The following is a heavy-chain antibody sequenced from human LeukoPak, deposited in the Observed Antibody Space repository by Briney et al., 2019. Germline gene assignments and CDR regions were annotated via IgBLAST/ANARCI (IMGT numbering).Heavy chain of an antibody. V-gene: IGHV3-11*05. CDR1: GSTFTDYY. D-gene: IGHD3-10*01. CDR3: ARDQYGSGSYDY. Sequence: PGGSLRLSCAASGSTFTDYYMSWIRQAPGKGLEWVSYISSSSSYTNYADSVKGRFTISRDNAKNSLYLQMNSLRAEDTAVYFCARDQYGSGSYDYWGQGTLVTVSS. CDR2: ISSSSSYT. J-gene: IGHJ4*02.